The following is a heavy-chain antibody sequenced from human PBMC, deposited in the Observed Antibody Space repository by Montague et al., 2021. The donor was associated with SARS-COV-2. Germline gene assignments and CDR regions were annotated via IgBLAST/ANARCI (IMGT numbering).Heavy chain of an antibody. V-gene: IGHV3-23*01. J-gene: IGHJ4*02. Sequence: SLRLSCAASGFTFSSYAMSWVRQAPGKGLEWVSAISGSGGSTYYADSVKGRFTISRDNSKNTLYLQMNSLRAEDTAVHYCAKDQFVYDFWSGYGTIDYWGQGTLVTVSS. CDR1: GFTFSSYA. D-gene: IGHD3-3*01. CDR3: AKDQFVYDFWSGYGTIDY. CDR2: ISGSGGST.